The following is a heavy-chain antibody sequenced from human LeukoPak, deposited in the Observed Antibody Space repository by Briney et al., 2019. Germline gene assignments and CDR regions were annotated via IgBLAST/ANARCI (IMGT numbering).Heavy chain of an antibody. CDR3: ARLTYSSSRTSYWYFDL. J-gene: IGHJ2*01. V-gene: IGHV1-46*01. CDR1: GYTFTSYY. CDR2: INPSGGST. Sequence: ASVKVSCKASGYTFTSYYMHWVRQAPGQGLEWMGIINPSGGSTSYAQKFQGRVTMTRDTSTSTVYMELSSLRSEDTAVYYCARLTYSSSRTSYWYFDLWGRGTLVTVSS. D-gene: IGHD6-13*01.